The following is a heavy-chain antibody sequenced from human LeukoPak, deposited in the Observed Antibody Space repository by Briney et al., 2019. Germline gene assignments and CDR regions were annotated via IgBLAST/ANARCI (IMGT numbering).Heavy chain of an antibody. J-gene: IGHJ4*02. V-gene: IGHV3-21*01. CDR1: GLAFSSYT. CDR3: AREGRSSGY. Sequence: GGSLRLSCAASGLAFSSYTRKWVRQAPGKGLEWVSSITSSSSYIYYADSVKGRFTISRDNAKNSLYLQMNSLRAEDTAVYYCAREGRSSGYWGQGTLVTVSS. D-gene: IGHD6-6*01. CDR2: ITSSSSYI.